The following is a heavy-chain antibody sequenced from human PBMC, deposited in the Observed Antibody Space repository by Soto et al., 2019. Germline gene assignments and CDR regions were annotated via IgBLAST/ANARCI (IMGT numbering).Heavy chain of an antibody. D-gene: IGHD6-19*01. CDR3: ASRYSSGFYGMDV. CDR1: GGPFSGYL. CDR2: INHSGST. J-gene: IGHJ6*02. V-gene: IGHV4-34*01. Sequence: QVQLQQWGAGLLKPSETLSLTCAVYGGPFSGYLWSWIRQAPGKGLEWIGEINHSGSTNYNPSLGSRVTISVDTSKHQFSLKLSSVTAADTAGYYCASRYSSGFYGMDVWGQGTTVTVSS.